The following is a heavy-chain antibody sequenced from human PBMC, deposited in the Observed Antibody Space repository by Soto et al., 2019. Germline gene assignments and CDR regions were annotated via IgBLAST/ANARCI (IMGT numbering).Heavy chain of an antibody. J-gene: IGHJ4*02. Sequence: GGSLRLSCAASGFTFSSYAMSWVRQAPGKGLEWVSAISGSGGSTYYADSVKGRFTISGDNSKNTRYLQMNSLRAEDTAVYYCAKGAARGLYQFDYWGQGTLVTVSS. V-gene: IGHV3-23*01. CDR3: AKGAARGLYQFDY. D-gene: IGHD2-2*01. CDR1: GFTFSSYA. CDR2: ISGSGGST.